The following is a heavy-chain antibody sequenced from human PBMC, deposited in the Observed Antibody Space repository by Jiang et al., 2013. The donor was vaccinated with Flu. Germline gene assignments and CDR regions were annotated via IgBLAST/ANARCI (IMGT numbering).Heavy chain of an antibody. V-gene: IGHV1-69*01. CDR3: ARGVLGYCTNGVCYTRGYYFDY. CDR2: IIPIFGTA. Sequence: SGAEVKKPGSSVKVSCKASGGTFSSYAISWVRQAPGQGLEWMGGIIPIFGTANYAQKFQGRVTITADESTSTAYMELSSLRSEDTAVYYCARGVLGYCTNGVCYTRGYYFDYWGQGTLVTVSS. CDR1: GGTFSSYA. D-gene: IGHD2-8*01. J-gene: IGHJ4*02.